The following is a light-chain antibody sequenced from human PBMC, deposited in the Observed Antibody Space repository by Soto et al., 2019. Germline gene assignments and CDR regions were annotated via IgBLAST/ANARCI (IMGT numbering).Light chain of an antibody. CDR1: SSDIGTYNY. CDR3: SSYRSGSSRV. Sequence: QSALTQPASVSGSPGQSITISCTGTSSDIGTYNYVSWYQQHPGKAPKLMIYEVSNRPSGVSNRFSGSKSGNTASLTISGLQAEDEADYYCSSYRSGSSRVFGGGTKLTVL. CDR2: EVS. V-gene: IGLV2-14*01. J-gene: IGLJ3*02.